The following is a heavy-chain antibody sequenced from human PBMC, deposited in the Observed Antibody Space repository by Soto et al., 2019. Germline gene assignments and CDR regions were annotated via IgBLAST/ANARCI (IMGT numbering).Heavy chain of an antibody. CDR3: ARGRSQSSSYDGDFDY. Sequence: SETLSLTCAVYCGSFSGYYWSWIRQPPGKGLEWIGEINHSGSTNYNPSLKSRVTISVDTSKNQFSLKLSSVTAADTAVYYCARGRSQSSSYDGDFDYWGQGTLVTVSS. J-gene: IGHJ4*02. D-gene: IGHD6-13*01. V-gene: IGHV4-34*01. CDR2: INHSGST. CDR1: CGSFSGYY.